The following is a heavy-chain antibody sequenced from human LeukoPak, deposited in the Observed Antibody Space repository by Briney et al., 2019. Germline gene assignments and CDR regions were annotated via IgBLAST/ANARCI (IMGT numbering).Heavy chain of an antibody. Sequence: QPGGSLRLSCSASGFTFSSYAMYWVRQAPGKGLEYVSGINSNGGSTYYAESAKGRFTISRDNSNNTLYLQMSSLRGEDTAVYYCVKVTSSSGGDQWGQGSLVTVSS. CDR2: INSNGGST. CDR3: VKVTSSSGGDQ. V-gene: IGHV3-64D*09. CDR1: GFTFSSYA. J-gene: IGHJ4*02. D-gene: IGHD6-19*01.